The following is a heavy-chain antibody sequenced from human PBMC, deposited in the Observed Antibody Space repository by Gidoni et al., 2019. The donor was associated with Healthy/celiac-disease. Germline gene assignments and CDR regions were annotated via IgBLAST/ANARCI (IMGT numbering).Heavy chain of an antibody. CDR3: ASLGIAAADTGPFQH. V-gene: IGHV3-66*01. CDR1: GFTVSSNY. D-gene: IGHD6-13*01. Sequence: EVQLVESGGGLVQPGGSLRLSCAASGFTVSSNYMSWVRQAPGKGLEWVSVIYSGGSTYYADSVKGRFTISRDNSKNTLYLQMNSLRAEDTAVYYCASLGIAAADTGPFQHWGQGTLVTVSS. J-gene: IGHJ1*01. CDR2: IYSGGST.